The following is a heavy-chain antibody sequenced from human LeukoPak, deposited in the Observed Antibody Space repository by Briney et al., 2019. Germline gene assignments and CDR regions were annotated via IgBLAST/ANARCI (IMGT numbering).Heavy chain of an antibody. D-gene: IGHD3-10*02. V-gene: IGHV3-20*04. CDR1: GFTFSNYA. Sequence: GGPLRLSCVASGFTFSNYAMSWVRQAPGKGLEWVSGINWNGGRTGYADSVKGRFTISRDNAKNSLYLQMNSLRAEDTAVYYCAELGITMIGGVWGKGTTVTISS. CDR2: INWNGGRT. J-gene: IGHJ6*04. CDR3: AELGITMIGGV.